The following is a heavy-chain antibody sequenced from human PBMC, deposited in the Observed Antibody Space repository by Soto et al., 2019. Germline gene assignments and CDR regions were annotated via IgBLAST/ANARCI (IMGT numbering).Heavy chain of an antibody. J-gene: IGHJ6*02. D-gene: IGHD2-21*02. CDR3: SRDWPYTYCGGDCPLVYYYHGMDV. V-gene: IGHV1-46*02. CDR1: GFSFNIYY. Sequence: QVQLVQSGAELKKPGASVSLSCKASGFSFNIYYIHWVRQSPGEGLQWMGVINPSNGFTSYQQKFQGRVSMTADMSTTTVFLELSSLKSEDTAVYFCSRDWPYTYCGGDCPLVYYYHGMDVWGQGTAVTAAS. CDR2: INPSNGFT.